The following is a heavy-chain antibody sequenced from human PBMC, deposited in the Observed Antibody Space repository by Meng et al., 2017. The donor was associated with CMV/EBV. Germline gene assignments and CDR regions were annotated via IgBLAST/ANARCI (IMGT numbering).Heavy chain of an antibody. Sequence: SETLSLTCAVSGYSISSSNWWGWIRQPPGKGLEWIGYIYYRGSIYYNPSLKSRVTMSVDTSKNQFSLKLNSVTAVDTAVYYCARSNGYSSSWYYLDYWGQGTLVTVSS. J-gene: IGHJ4*02. CDR3: ARSNGYSSSWYYLDY. CDR1: GYSISSSNW. V-gene: IGHV4-28*05. D-gene: IGHD6-13*01. CDR2: IYYRGSI.